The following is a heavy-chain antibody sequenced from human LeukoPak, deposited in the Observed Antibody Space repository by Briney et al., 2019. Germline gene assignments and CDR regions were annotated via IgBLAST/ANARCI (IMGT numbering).Heavy chain of an antibody. J-gene: IGHJ5*02. D-gene: IGHD1-26*01. V-gene: IGHV3-21*01. CDR3: ARGSGAWWDNWFDP. CDR2: ISSSSSYI. CDR1: GFTFSNAW. Sequence: PGGSLRLSCAASGFTFSNAWMSWVRQAPGKGLEWVSSISSSSSYIYYADSVKGRFTISRDNAKNSLYLQMNSLRAEDTAVYYCARGSGAWWDNWFDPWGQGTLVTVSS.